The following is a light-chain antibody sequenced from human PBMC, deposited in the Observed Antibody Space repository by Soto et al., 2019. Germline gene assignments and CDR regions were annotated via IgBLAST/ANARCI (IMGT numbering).Light chain of an antibody. CDR3: SSYRSSSTLAV. Sequence: QSVLTQPASVSGSPGQSITISCTGTSSDVGGYNYVSWYQQHPGKAPKLMIYDVSNRPSGVSNRFSGSKSGNTASLTISGLQAEDEADYYCSSYRSSSTLAVFGGGNKLTVL. V-gene: IGLV2-14*01. J-gene: IGLJ2*01. CDR1: SSDVGGYNY. CDR2: DVS.